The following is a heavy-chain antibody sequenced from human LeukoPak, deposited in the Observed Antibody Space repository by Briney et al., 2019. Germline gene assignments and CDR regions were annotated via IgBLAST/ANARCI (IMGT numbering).Heavy chain of an antibody. CDR1: GGSISSYY. J-gene: IGHJ4*02. CDR3: ARTMIGHFDY. Sequence: SETLSLTCTASGGSISSYYWSWIRQPPGKGLEWIGYIYTSGSTNYNPSLKNRVTISVDTSKNQFSLKLSSVTAADTAVYYCARTMIGHFDYWGQGTLVTVSS. CDR2: IYTSGST. D-gene: IGHD3-10*02. V-gene: IGHV4-4*09.